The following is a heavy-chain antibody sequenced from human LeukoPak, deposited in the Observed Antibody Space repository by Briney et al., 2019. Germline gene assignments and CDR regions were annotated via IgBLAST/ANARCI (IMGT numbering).Heavy chain of an antibody. CDR3: ARARLTLTMVRGVIITSSRSWFDP. D-gene: IGHD3-10*01. CDR2: INAGTGNT. J-gene: IGHJ5*02. CDR1: GYTFTSYA. V-gene: IGHV1-3*01. Sequence: ASVKVSCKASGYTFTSYAMHWVRQAPGQRLEWMGWINAGTGNTKYSQKLQDRVTITRDTSASTAYMELSSLRSEDTAVYYCARARLTLTMVRGVIITSSRSWFDPWGQGTLVTVSS.